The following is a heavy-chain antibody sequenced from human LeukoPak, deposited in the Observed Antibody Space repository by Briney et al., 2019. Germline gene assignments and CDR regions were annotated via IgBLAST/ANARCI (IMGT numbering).Heavy chain of an antibody. CDR2: IIPILGIT. V-gene: IGHV1-69*04. D-gene: IGHD2-15*01. CDR1: GGTFSSYA. J-gene: IGHJ4*02. Sequence: SVKVSCKASGGTFSSYAISWVRQAPGQGLEWMGRIIPILGITNYAQKFQGRVTITADKSTSTAYMELSSLRSEDTAVYYCARGRSTYGYSWDWGQGTLVTVSS. CDR3: ARGRSTYGYSWD.